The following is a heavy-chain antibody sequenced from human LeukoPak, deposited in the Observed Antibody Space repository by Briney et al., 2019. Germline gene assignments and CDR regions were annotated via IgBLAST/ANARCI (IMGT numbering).Heavy chain of an antibody. CDR2: IYHSGST. CDR3: ARVGGAAPGFDP. D-gene: IGHD4/OR15-4a*01. J-gene: IGHJ5*02. Sequence: PSETLSLTRAVSGGSISSGGYSWSWIRQPPGKGLEWIGYIYHSGSTYYNPSLKSRVTISVDRSKNQFSLKLSSVTAADTAVYYCARVGGAAPGFDPWGQGTLVTVSS. V-gene: IGHV4-30-2*01. CDR1: GGSISSGGYS.